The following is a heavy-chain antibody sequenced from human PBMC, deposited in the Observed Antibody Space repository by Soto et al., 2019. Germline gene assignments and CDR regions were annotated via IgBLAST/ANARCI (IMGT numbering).Heavy chain of an antibody. V-gene: IGHV3-53*01. D-gene: IGHD6-6*01. CDR3: AGSVSRDYVRY. J-gene: IGHJ4*02. CDR2: IYSGGNT. Sequence: WGSLRLSCAASGFTVSNNYMSWVRQAPGKGLEWVSLIYSGGNTYYADSVKGRFTISRDSSKNTLYLQMNSLRAEDTAVYYCAGSVSRDYVRYWGQGTLVTVSS. CDR1: GFTVSNNY.